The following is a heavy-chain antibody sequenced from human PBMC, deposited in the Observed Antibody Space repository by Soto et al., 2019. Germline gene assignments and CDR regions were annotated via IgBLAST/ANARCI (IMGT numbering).Heavy chain of an antibody. CDR1: GYTFSRYG. Sequence: QGQLVQSGGEVKKPGASVKVSCKTSGYTFSRYGISWVRQAPGQGLEWMGWISGYNGDTNYARKFQGRVTMTIDTSTTTAYMELRSLTSDYTAVYYCAKNGQPPYYYYGLDVLGQGTTVTVSS. CDR3: AKNGQPPYYYYGLDV. J-gene: IGHJ6*02. CDR2: ISGYNGDT. V-gene: IGHV1-18*01. D-gene: IGHD2-8*01.